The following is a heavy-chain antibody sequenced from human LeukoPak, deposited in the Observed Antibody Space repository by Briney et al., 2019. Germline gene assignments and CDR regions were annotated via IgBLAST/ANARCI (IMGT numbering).Heavy chain of an antibody. Sequence: GESLRISCKGSGYSFTSYWISWVRQMPGKGLEWMGIIYPGDSDTRYRPSFEGQVTISVDKSIDTTYLQWRSLKASDTGMYYCARRQFGDYNDWFDSWGQGTPVTVSS. CDR1: GYSFTSYW. CDR3: ARRQFGDYNDWFDS. V-gene: IGHV5-51*01. D-gene: IGHD4-17*01. CDR2: IYPGDSDT. J-gene: IGHJ5*01.